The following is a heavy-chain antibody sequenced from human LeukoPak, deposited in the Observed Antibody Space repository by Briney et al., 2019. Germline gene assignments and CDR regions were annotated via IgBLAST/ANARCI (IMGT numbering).Heavy chain of an antibody. V-gene: IGHV4-39*07. Sequence: SETLSLTCTVSGGSISSSSYYWGWIRQPPGKGLEWIGSIYYSGSTYYNPSLKSRVTISVDTSKNQFSLKLSSVTAADTAVYYCAKSSTSNGHYYYYMDVWGKGTTVTVSS. J-gene: IGHJ6*03. D-gene: IGHD1-1*01. CDR3: AKSSTSNGHYYYYMDV. CDR1: GGSISSSSYY. CDR2: IYYSGST.